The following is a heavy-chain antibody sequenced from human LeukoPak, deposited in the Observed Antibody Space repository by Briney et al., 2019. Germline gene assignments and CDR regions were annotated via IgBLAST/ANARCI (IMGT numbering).Heavy chain of an antibody. D-gene: IGHD3-22*01. CDR3: ARSPDYYDSSEDY. CDR1: GFTFSGYE. J-gene: IGHJ4*02. Sequence: GGSLRLSCAASGFTFSGYEMNWVRQAPGKGLEWVSYISSSGSTIYYADSVKGRFTISRDNAKNSLYLQMNSLRAEDTAVYYCARSPDYYDSSEDYWGQGTLVTVSS. CDR2: ISSSGSTI. V-gene: IGHV3-48*03.